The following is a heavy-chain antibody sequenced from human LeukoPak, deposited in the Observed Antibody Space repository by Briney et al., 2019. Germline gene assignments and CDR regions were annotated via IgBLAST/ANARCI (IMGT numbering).Heavy chain of an antibody. CDR1: GFTFSSYA. CDR2: ISYDGSNK. CDR3: ANYGGVDY. D-gene: IGHD4-23*01. J-gene: IGHJ4*02. V-gene: IGHV3-30-3*01. Sequence: GGSLRLSCAASGFTFSSYAMHWVRQAPGKGLEWVAVISYDGSNKYYADSVKGRFTISRDNSKNTLYLQMNSLRAEDTAVYYCANYGGVDYWGQGTLVTVSS.